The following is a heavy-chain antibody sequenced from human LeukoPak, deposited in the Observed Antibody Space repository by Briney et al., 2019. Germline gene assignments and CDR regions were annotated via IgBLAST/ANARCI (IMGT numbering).Heavy chain of an antibody. J-gene: IGHJ4*02. Sequence: NPSETLSLTCTVSGASVGSAGYYWSWIRQPPGGGLEWIGYIYYIRNTNYNPSLKSRVTMSLDPSKNQFSLKLSSVTAADTAVYYCATYSGGHIDYWGQGSLVTVSS. CDR1: GASVGSAGYY. CDR2: IYYIRNT. CDR3: ATYSGGHIDY. D-gene: IGHD5-12*01. V-gene: IGHV4-61*08.